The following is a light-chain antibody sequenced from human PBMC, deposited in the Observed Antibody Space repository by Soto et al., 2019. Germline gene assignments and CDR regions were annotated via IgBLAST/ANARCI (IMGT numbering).Light chain of an antibody. CDR1: QSISSY. J-gene: IGKJ5*01. CDR3: QQSYSTPFT. CDR2: AAS. V-gene: IGKV1-39*01. Sequence: DIEMTQSPSSLSASVGDRVTITCRASQSISSYLNWYQQKPGKAPQLLIYAASSLQSEVPSRFSGSGSGTDFTLTISSRQPEDFASYYCQQSYSTPFTFGEGTRLEIK.